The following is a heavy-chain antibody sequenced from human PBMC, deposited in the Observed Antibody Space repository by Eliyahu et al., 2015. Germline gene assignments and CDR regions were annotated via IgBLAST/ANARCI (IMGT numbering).Heavy chain of an antibody. D-gene: IGHD5-24*01. V-gene: IGHV4-38-2*01. Sequence: QLQVQESGPGLVKPSETLSLTCALSGNSVNSIYYWAWIRQPPGKGLEWIGSFYQSGSTYYSPSLKSRVTISIDASRNQVSLQLTPVTASDTAVYYCAIPGRDSEISSNQYAMDVWGHGTTVTVSS. CDR2: FYQSGST. CDR1: GNSVNSIYY. J-gene: IGHJ6*02. CDR3: AIPGRDSEISSNQYAMDV.